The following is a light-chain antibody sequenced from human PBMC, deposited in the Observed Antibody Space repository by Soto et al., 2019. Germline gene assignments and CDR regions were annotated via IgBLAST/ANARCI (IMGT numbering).Light chain of an antibody. CDR2: GAS. J-gene: IGKJ1*01. CDR1: QSVSSY. V-gene: IGKV3-11*01. Sequence: EIVLTQSPATLSLSPGEIATLSCRASQSVSSYLAWYQQKPGQAPRLLIYGASSRATGIPARFSGSGSGTDFTLTIRSLEPEDFAVYYCQQRSNWPRGTFGQGTTVDIK. CDR3: QQRSNWPRGT.